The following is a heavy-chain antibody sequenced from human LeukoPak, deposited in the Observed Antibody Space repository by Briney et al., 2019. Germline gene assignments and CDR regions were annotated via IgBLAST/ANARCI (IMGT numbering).Heavy chain of an antibody. J-gene: IGHJ3*02. CDR1: GFTVSSNY. CDR3: ARHSGSYSYAFDI. D-gene: IGHD1-26*01. Sequence: GGSLRLSCAASGFTVSSNYMSWVRQAPGKGLEWVSVIYCGGSTYYGGSVKGRFTISRDNSKNKVYLQMNSLRAEDTAVYYCARHSGSYSYAFDIWGQGTMVTVSS. V-gene: IGHV3-53*01. CDR2: IYCGGST.